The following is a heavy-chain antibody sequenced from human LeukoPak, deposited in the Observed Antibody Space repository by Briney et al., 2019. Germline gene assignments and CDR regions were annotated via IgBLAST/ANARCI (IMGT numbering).Heavy chain of an antibody. CDR3: ARVIYSSGWPFVFDY. CDR2: ITSTSVYI. V-gene: IGHV3-21*06. J-gene: IGHJ4*02. D-gene: IGHD6-19*01. CDR1: GFTFTRYS. Sequence: PGESLRLSCAASGFTFTRYSMNWVRQAPGKGLEWVAAITSTSVYIDYADSVTGRFTISRDNAKDSVFLQMDSLRADDTAVYYCARVIYSSGWPFVFDYWGQGTLVTVSS.